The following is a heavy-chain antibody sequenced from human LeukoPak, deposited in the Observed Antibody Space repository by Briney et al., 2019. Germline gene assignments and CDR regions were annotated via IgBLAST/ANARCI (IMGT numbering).Heavy chain of an antibody. CDR1: GFTVSSNY. D-gene: IGHD5-24*01. CDR2: IYSGGST. J-gene: IGHJ4*02. Sequence: GGSLRLSCEVSGFTVSSNYMSWVRQAPGKGLEWVSVIYSGGSTYYADSVKGRFTISRDNSKNTVDLQMKSLRAEDTAVYYCARDRRLQLADSFDYWGQGTLVTVSS. CDR3: ARDRRLQLADSFDY. V-gene: IGHV3-66*01.